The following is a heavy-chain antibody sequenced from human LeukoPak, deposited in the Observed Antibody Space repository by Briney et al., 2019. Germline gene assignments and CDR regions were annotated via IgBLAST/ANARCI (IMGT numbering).Heavy chain of an antibody. Sequence: GASVKVSCKASGYTFTSYYMHWVRQAPGQGLEWMGIINPSGGSTSYAQKFQGRVTMTRDTSTSTVYMELSSLRSEDTAVYYCARVYYYDSSGYYYLDYWGQGTLVTVSS. D-gene: IGHD3-22*01. V-gene: IGHV1-46*01. CDR3: ARVYYYDSSGYYYLDY. J-gene: IGHJ4*02. CDR2: INPSGGST. CDR1: GYTFTSYY.